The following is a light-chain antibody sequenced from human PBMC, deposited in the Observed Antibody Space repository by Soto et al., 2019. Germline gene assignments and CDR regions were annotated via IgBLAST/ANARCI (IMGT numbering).Light chain of an antibody. CDR1: RRDVGGYNY. Sequence: QSALTQPPSPSGSPRQSVTISCTGTRRDVGGYNYVSWYQHHPGKAPKLITYEVTKRPSGVPDRFSGSKSGTTASLAVSGLQAEDEADYFCSSYAGSNTYVFGTGTKVTVL. V-gene: IGLV2-8*01. J-gene: IGLJ1*01. CDR3: SSYAGSNTYV. CDR2: EVT.